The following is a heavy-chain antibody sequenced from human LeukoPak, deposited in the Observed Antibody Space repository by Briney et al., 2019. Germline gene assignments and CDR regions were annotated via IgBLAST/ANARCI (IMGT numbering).Heavy chain of an antibody. CDR1: GCTFTSYD. D-gene: IGHD6-19*01. CDR2: MNPNSGNT. Sequence: RASVKVSCKASGCTFTSYDINWVRQATGQGLEWMGWMNPNSGNTGYAQKFQGRVTMTRNTSISTAYMELSSLRAEDTAVYYCAKDRVYSSGWYYFDYWGQGTLVTVSS. J-gene: IGHJ4*02. CDR3: AKDRVYSSGWYYFDY. V-gene: IGHV1-8*01.